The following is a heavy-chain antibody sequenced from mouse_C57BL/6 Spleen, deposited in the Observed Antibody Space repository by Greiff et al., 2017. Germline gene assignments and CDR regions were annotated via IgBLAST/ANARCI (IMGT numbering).Heavy chain of an antibody. J-gene: IGHJ3*01. CDR1: GFNIQDDY. D-gene: IGHD3-2*02. V-gene: IGHV14-4*01. CDR3: TTPLDSTGYGFAY. CDR2: IDPENGDT. Sequence: VQLQQSGAELVRPGASVKLSCTASGFNIQDDYMPWVKQRPEQGLEWIGWIDPENGDTEYASKFQGKATITADTSSNTAYLQLSSLTSEDTAVYYCTTPLDSTGYGFAYWGQGTLVTVSA.